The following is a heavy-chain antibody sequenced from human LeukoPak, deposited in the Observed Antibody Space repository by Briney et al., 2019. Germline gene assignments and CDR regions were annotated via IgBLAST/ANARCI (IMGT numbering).Heavy chain of an antibody. CDR1: GGSISSYY. CDR3: ARAPRYYYNGMDV. J-gene: IGHJ6*02. Sequence: SETLSLTCTVSGGSISSYYCTWIRQPAGKGLEWIGRIYTSGSINYNPSLKSRVSMSVDTSKNQFSLKLSSVTAADTAVYYCARAPRYYYNGMDVWGQGTTVTVSS. V-gene: IGHV4-4*07. CDR2: IYTSGSI.